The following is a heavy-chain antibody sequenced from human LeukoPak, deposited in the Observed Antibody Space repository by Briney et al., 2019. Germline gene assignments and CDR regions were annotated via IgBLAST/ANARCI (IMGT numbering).Heavy chain of an antibody. CDR3: ASGADYSNIYYYYGMDV. V-gene: IGHV1-69*01. CDR2: IIPIFGIA. D-gene: IGHD4-11*01. CDR1: GGTFSSYA. J-gene: IGHJ6*02. Sequence: GSSVKVSCKASGGTFSSYAISWVRQAPGQGLEWMGGIIPIFGIANYAQKFQGRVTITADESTSTAYMELSSLRSEDTAVYYCASGADYSNIYYYYGMDVWGQGTTVTVSS.